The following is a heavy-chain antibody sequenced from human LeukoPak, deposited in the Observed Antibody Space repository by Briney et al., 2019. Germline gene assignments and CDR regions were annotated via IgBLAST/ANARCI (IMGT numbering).Heavy chain of an antibody. CDR3: AKGLWFGEFDY. Sequence: PGGSLRLSCAASGFTFDDYAMHWVRQAPGKGLDWVSGISWNSGSIGYADSVKGRFTISRDNAKNSLYLQMNSLRAEDTALYYCAKGLWFGEFDYWGQGTLVTVSS. V-gene: IGHV3-9*01. D-gene: IGHD3-10*01. CDR1: GFTFDDYA. J-gene: IGHJ4*02. CDR2: ISWNSGSI.